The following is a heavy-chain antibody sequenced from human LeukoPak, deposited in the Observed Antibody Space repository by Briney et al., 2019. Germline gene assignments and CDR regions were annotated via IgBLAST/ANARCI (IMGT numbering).Heavy chain of an antibody. Sequence: GGSLRLSCTASGFTFGDYAMSWVRQAPGKGLEWVGFIRSKAYGGTTEYAASVKGRFTISRDDSKSIAYLQMNSLKTEDTAVYYCTRDQVGWFGELIDYWGQGTLVTVSS. D-gene: IGHD3-10*01. V-gene: IGHV3-49*04. CDR1: GFTFGDYA. CDR2: IRSKAYGGTT. CDR3: TRDQVGWFGELIDY. J-gene: IGHJ4*02.